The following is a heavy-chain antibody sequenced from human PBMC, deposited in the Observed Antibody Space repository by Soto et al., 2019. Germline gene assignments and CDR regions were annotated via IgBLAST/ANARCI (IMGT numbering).Heavy chain of an antibody. D-gene: IGHD2-2*01. Sequence: GGSLRLSCTASGFTFGDYAMSWVRQAPGKGLEWVGFIRSKAYGGTTEYAASVKGRFTISRDDSKSIAYLQMNSLKTEDTAVYYCVGGQLLYYYYGMDVWGQGTPVTVSS. V-gene: IGHV3-49*04. CDR3: VGGQLLYYYYGMDV. J-gene: IGHJ6*02. CDR1: GFTFGDYA. CDR2: IRSKAYGGTT.